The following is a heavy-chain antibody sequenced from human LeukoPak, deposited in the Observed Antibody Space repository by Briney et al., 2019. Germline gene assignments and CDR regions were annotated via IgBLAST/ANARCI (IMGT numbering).Heavy chain of an antibody. CDR2: IKYDGSLK. Sequence: GGSLRLSCVASGFSFSSYWMAWVRQAPGKGLEWVANIKYDGSLKFYVDSVKGRFTISRDNAKNSPYLEMNSLRADDTAVYFCASSHDSSGNDWGQRTMVTVSS. CDR3: ASSHDSSGND. CDR1: GFSFSSYW. V-gene: IGHV3-7*01. D-gene: IGHD3-22*01. J-gene: IGHJ4*02.